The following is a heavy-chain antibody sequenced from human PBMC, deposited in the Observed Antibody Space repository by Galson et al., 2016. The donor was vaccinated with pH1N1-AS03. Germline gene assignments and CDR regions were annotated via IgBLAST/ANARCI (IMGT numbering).Heavy chain of an antibody. V-gene: IGHV5-10-1*01. CDR2: IDPSDSYV. J-gene: IGHJ6*02. CDR1: GFPFSNFW. Sequence: QSGAEVKKPGESLTISCQGSGFPFSNFWISWVRLKPGKGLEWMGGIDPSDSYVKYNPSFQGHVTFSVDKSINTAYVPWRRVEASDTAMYVCAVLSFGRRITSWWYGMDIWGQGTTVIVSS. D-gene: IGHD2-15*01. CDR3: AVLSFGRRITSWWYGMDI.